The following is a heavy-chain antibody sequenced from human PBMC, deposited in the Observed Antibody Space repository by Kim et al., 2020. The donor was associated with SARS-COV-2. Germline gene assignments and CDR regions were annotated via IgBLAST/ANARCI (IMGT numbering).Heavy chain of an antibody. D-gene: IGHD2-21*01. CDR2: ISSSSSYI. Sequence: GGSLRLSCAASGFTFSSYSMNWVRQAPGKGLEWVSSISSSSSYIYYADSVKGRFTISRDNAKNSLYLQMNSLRAEDTAVYYCARDWRGDPAEYFQHWGQGTLVTVSS. CDR3: ARDWRGDPAEYFQH. J-gene: IGHJ1*01. V-gene: IGHV3-21*01. CDR1: GFTFSSYS.